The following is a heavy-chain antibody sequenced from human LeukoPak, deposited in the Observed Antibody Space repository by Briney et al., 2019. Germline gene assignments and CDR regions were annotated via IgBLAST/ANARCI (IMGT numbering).Heavy chain of an antibody. CDR1: GVSISSGGYY. CDR3: ASRRGGYYYYGMDV. CDR2: IYYSGST. Sequence: PSQTLSLTCTVSGVSISSGGYYWSWIRPHPGKGLEWIGYIYYSGSTYYNPAPKSRVTISVDTSKNQFSLKLSSVTAADTAVYYCASRRGGYYYYGMDVWGKGTTVTVSS. J-gene: IGHJ6*04. V-gene: IGHV4-31*03. D-gene: IGHD3-10*01.